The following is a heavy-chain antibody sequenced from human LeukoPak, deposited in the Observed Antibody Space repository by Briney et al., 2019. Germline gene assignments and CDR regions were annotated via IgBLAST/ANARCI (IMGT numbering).Heavy chain of an antibody. CDR3: ASPPKPNYDFWSGQGIYYYYGMDV. J-gene: IGHJ6*02. D-gene: IGHD3-3*01. CDR1: GGTFSSYA. Sequence: GASVKVSCKASGGTFSSYAISWVRQAPGQGLEWMGGIIPIFGTANYAQKFQGRVTITAGESTSTAYMELSSLRSEDTAVYYCASPPKPNYDFWSGQGIYYYYGMDVWGQGTTVTVSS. V-gene: IGHV1-69*13. CDR2: IIPIFGTA.